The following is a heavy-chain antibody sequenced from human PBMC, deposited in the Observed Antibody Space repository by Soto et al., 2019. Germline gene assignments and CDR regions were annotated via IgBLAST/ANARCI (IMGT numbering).Heavy chain of an antibody. CDR2: TYYRSKWYN. V-gene: IGHV6-1*01. Sequence: SQTLSLTCGISGDSVSSDSATWHWIRQSPSRGLEWLGRTYYRSKWYNDYAVSVKGRISINPGTSKNQFSLQLNSVTPEDTAVYYCARATAPLNYYGMDVWGQGTTVTVSS. J-gene: IGHJ6*02. D-gene: IGHD2-21*02. CDR3: ARATAPLNYYGMDV. CDR1: GDSVSSDSAT.